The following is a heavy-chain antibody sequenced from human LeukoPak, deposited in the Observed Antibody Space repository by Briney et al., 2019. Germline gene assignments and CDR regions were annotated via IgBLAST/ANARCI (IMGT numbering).Heavy chain of an antibody. D-gene: IGHD2-2*02. CDR1: GFTFSNYG. Sequence: GGSLRLSCAASGFTFSNYGMHWVRQAPGKGLEWVALIWFDGSSKYYADSVKGRFTISRDNSQDTLYLQMTSLRADDTAIYYCARALYTNTWFYNYYGVDVWGQGTAVTVSS. CDR3: ARALYTNTWFYNYYGVDV. J-gene: IGHJ6*02. V-gene: IGHV3-33*01. CDR2: IWFDGSSK.